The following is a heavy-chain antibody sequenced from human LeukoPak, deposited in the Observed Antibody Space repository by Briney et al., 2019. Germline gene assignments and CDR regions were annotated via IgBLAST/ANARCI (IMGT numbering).Heavy chain of an antibody. V-gene: IGHV3-13*01. Sequence: GGSLRLSCAASGFTFSSYDMHWVRQATGKGLEWVSAIGAAGHTYYPGSVKGRFTISRENAKNSLYLQMNSLRDGGTAVYYCARGDSSYYYMDVWGKGTTVTVSS. CDR1: GFTFSSYD. CDR2: IGAAGHT. CDR3: ARGDSSYYYMDV. D-gene: IGHD3-22*01. J-gene: IGHJ6*03.